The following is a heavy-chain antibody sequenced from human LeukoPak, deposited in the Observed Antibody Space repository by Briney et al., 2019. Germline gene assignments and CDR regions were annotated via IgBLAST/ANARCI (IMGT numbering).Heavy chain of an antibody. V-gene: IGHV1-18*01. Sequence: GDSVKVSCKASGYTFTSYGISWVRQAPGQGLEWMGWISAYNGNTNYAQKHQGRVTMTTDTSTSSAYMELRSLRSDDTAVYYCASARGSYNWNYHWFDPWGQGTLVTVSS. J-gene: IGHJ5*02. CDR3: ASARGSYNWNYHWFDP. D-gene: IGHD1-7*01. CDR2: ISAYNGNT. CDR1: GYTFTSYG.